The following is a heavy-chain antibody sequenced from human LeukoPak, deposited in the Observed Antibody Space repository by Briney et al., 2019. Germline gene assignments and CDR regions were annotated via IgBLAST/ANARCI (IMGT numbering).Heavy chain of an antibody. CDR1: GGSISSNNYY. Sequence: SETLSLTCTVSGGSISSNNYYWSWIRQPPGREMEWIASINYGGTTYYNPSLKSRVAISVDTSKNQFSLRLSSVTAADTALYLCARYVVSGAGKYYFDYWGQGSLVTVSS. D-gene: IGHD3-10*01. J-gene: IGHJ4*02. CDR3: ARYVVSGAGKYYFDY. V-gene: IGHV4-39*01. CDR2: INYGGTT.